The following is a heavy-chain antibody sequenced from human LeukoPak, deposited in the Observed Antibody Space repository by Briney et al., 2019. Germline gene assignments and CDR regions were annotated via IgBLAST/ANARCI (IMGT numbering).Heavy chain of an antibody. J-gene: IGHJ4*02. V-gene: IGHV3-23*01. CDR1: GFTFSSYA. CDR3: AKRTNFNSGSHDY. Sequence: GGSLRLSCAASGFTFSSYAMSWVRQAPGKGLEWASAISGSGGSTYYADSVKGRFTISRDNSKNTLYMQMNSLRAEDTAVYYCAKRTNFNSGSHDYWGQGTLVTVSS. D-gene: IGHD3-10*01. CDR2: ISGSGGST.